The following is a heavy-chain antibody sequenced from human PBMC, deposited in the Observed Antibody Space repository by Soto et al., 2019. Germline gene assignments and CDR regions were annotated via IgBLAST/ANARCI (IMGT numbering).Heavy chain of an antibody. J-gene: IGHJ6*02. CDR3: VRDYSSGWAPRDHFYYGMDV. CDR2: ISYDGSTT. V-gene: IGHV3-30*04. Sequence: QAQLVESGGGVVQPGTSLRLSCAGSGLTFSDDALHWVRRAPGKGLEWVTFISYDGSTTYYADSVKGRFSISRDNSRNTLYLQMTSLRAEDTAVYYCVRDYSSGWAPRDHFYYGMDVWGPGTTVIVSS. CDR1: GLTFSDDA. D-gene: IGHD6-19*01.